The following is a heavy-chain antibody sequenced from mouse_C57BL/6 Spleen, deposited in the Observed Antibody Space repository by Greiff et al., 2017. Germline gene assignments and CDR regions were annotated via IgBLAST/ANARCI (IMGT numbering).Heavy chain of an antibody. Sequence: EVKLQESGPGLVKPSQSLSLTCSVTGYSITSGYYWNWIRQFPGNKLEWMGYISYDGSNNYNPSLKNRISITRDTSKNQFFLKLNSVTTEDTATYYCARGEYYDYDVDYAMDYWGQGTSVTVSS. D-gene: IGHD2-4*01. CDR3: ARGEYYDYDVDYAMDY. V-gene: IGHV3-6*01. CDR2: ISYDGSN. J-gene: IGHJ4*01. CDR1: GYSITSGYY.